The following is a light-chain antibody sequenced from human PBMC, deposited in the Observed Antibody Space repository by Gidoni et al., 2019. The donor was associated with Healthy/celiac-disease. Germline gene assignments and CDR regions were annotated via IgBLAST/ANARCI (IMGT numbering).Light chain of an antibody. J-gene: IGLJ1*01. V-gene: IGLV3-19*01. CDR1: HLRSYY. Sequence: SSELTQDPAVSVALGQTVRITCQGDHLRSYYASWYQQKPGQAPVLVIYGKNNRPSGIPDRFSGSSSGNTASLTITGAQAEDEADYYCNSRDSSGNHKNVFGTGTKVTVL. CDR2: GKN. CDR3: NSRDSSGNHKNV.